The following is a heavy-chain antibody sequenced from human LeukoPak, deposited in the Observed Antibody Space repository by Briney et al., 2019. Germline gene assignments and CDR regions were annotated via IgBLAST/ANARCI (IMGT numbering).Heavy chain of an antibody. CDR2: IGTAGDT. CDR1: GFTFSSYD. CDR3: ARSSYSSSWDFDY. Sequence: GGSLRLSCAASGFTFSSYDMHWVRQATGKGLEWVSAIGTAGDTYYPGSVKGRFTISRENAKNSLYLQINSLRAVDTAVYYCARSSYSSSWDFDYWGQGTMVTVSS. V-gene: IGHV3-13*04. D-gene: IGHD6-13*01. J-gene: IGHJ4*02.